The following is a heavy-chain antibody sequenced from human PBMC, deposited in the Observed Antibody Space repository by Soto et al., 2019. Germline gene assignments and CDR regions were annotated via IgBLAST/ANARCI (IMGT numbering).Heavy chain of an antibody. CDR1: GYSIGSGYY. V-gene: IGHV4-38-2*01. Sequence: PLGTLSLTCAVSGYSIGSGYYWAWIRQSPGKGLEWIGSIYHAGSVYYNPSLNGRVALSMDTSKNHFSLKLTSVTAADTAVYYCARTFDYYGMDVWGQGTTVTVSS. J-gene: IGHJ6*02. CDR2: IYHAGSV. CDR3: ARTFDYYGMDV.